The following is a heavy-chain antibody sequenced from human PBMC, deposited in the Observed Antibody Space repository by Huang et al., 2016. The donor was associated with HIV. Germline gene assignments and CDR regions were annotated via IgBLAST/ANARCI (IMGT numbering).Heavy chain of an antibody. V-gene: IGHV4-34*01. CDR2: VSDRGRA. D-gene: IGHD3-10*01. Sequence: QVRLEQWGPNLLKPSDTLSLKCAVYGGSFSDYFWTWIRQSPVKGLEWIGEVSDRGRATHSPSLRSRVAMSVESSKNQFYLKLTSVTAADTAVYFCARPKMTATPSDSSWSYFDFWGRGTPVTVSS. J-gene: IGHJ4*02. CDR3: ARPKMTATPSDSSWSYFDF. CDR1: GGSFSDYF.